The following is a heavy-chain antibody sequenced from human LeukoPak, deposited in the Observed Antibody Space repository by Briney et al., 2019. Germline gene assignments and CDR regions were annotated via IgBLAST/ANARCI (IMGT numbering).Heavy chain of an antibody. CDR2: IKQDGSEK. D-gene: IGHD3-16*02. Sequence: PGGSLRLSCAASGFTFSSYWMSWVRQAPGKGLEWVANIKQDGSEKYYVDSVKGRFTISRDNAKNSLYLQMNSLRAEDTAVYYCARDPTYYDYVWGSYRFDYWGQGTLVTVSS. V-gene: IGHV3-7*01. CDR3: ARDPTYYDYVWGSYRFDY. J-gene: IGHJ4*02. CDR1: GFTFSSYW.